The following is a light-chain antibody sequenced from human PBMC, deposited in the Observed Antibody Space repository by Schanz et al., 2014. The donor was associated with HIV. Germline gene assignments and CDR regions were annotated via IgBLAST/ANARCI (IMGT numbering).Light chain of an antibody. Sequence: QSVLTQPPSVSGPPGQEVTISCSGSSSNIGNNYVSWYQQLPGTAPKLLIYSNNQRPSGVPDRFSGSKSGTSASLAITGLQAEDEADYYCQSYDSSLSGSVFGGGTKLT. CDR1: SSNIGNNY. CDR2: SNN. CDR3: QSYDSSLSGSV. J-gene: IGLJ3*02. V-gene: IGLV1-40*01.